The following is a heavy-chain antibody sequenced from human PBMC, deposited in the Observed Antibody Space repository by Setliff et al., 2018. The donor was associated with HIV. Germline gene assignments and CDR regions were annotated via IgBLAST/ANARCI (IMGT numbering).Heavy chain of an antibody. D-gene: IGHD3-3*01. CDR3: AKTSYYYNFWSGGPDYFDY. CDR2: ISSRGSTI. J-gene: IGHJ4*02. Sequence: LSLTCTVSGGSINSGTYYWSWIRQPAGKGLECISYISSRGSTIYYADSVKGRFTISRDNAKNTLYLQMNSLRAEDTAVYYCAKTSYYYNFWSGGPDYFDYWGQGTLVTVSS. CDR1: GGSINSGTYY. V-gene: IGHV3-11*01.